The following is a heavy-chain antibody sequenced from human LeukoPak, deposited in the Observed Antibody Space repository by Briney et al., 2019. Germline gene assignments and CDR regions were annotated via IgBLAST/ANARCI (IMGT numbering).Heavy chain of an antibody. J-gene: IGHJ6*02. CDR1: AGSINNYY. V-gene: IGHV4-59*01. Sequence: SETLSLTCTVSAGSINNYYWSWIRQPPGKGLEWIGYIYYSGSTNYNPSLKSRVTISVDTSKKQVSLNLSSVTAADTAVYYCARVAARYVGMDVWGQGTTVTVSS. D-gene: IGHD6-6*01. CDR2: IYYSGST. CDR3: ARVAARYVGMDV.